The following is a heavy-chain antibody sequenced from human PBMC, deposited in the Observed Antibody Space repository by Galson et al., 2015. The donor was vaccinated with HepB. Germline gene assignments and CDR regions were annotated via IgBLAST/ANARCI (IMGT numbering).Heavy chain of an antibody. V-gene: IGHV4-59*01. CDR1: GGSTSSYY. Sequence: SETLSLTCTVSGGSTSSYYWSWIRQPPGKGLEWIGYIYYSGDTNYNPSLKSRITMSVDTSKNQFSLDLNSVTAADTAVYYCARENYYDSSGYYSGTRWFDPWGQGTLVTVSS. CDR2: IYYSGDT. CDR3: ARENYYDSSGYYSGTRWFDP. D-gene: IGHD3-22*01. J-gene: IGHJ5*02.